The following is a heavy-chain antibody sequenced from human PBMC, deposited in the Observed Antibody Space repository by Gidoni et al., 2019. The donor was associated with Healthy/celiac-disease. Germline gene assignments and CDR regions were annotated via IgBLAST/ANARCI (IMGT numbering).Heavy chain of an antibody. CDR1: GFTFSSYG. CDR2: ISYDGSNK. J-gene: IGHJ6*02. CDR3: ANGGGICSSTSCYAGPYYYYGMDV. D-gene: IGHD2-2*01. Sequence: QVQLVESGGGVVQPGRSLRLSCAASGFTFSSYGMHWVRQAPGKGLEWVAVISYDGSNKYYADSVKGRFTISRDNSKNTLYLQMNSLRAEDTAVYYCANGGGICSSTSCYAGPYYYYGMDVWGQGTTVTVSS. V-gene: IGHV3-30*18.